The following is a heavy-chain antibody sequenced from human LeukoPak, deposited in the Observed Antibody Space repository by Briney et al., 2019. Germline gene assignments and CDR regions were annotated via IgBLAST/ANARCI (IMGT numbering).Heavy chain of an antibody. CDR1: GFRFSSYA. D-gene: IGHD3-3*01. CDR2: ISGSGGST. CDR3: VKGGQNYDFWRFDY. V-gene: IGHV3-23*01. Sequence: GGSLRLSCGASGFRFSSYAMSWVRQAPGKGLEWVSSISGSGGSTYYTDSVKGRFAISRDNSKSTLYLQMNSLGTDDTALYYCVKGGQNYDFWRFDYWGQGTLVTVSS. J-gene: IGHJ4*02.